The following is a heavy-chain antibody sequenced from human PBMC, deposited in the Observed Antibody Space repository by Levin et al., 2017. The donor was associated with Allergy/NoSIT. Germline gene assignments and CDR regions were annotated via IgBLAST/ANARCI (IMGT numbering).Heavy chain of an antibody. J-gene: IGHJ4*02. CDR3: ARHNYGAGNHYTGGGWILDY. D-gene: IGHD3-10*01. Sequence: SETLSLTCTVSGGSISSSHYYWGWIRQPPGKGQEWIGSVYYSGDTYYNSSLLSRVTISIDTSENQFSRKLSSVTAADTAIYYCARHNYGAGNHYTGGGWILDYWGQGTLVTVSS. CDR2: VYYSGDT. V-gene: IGHV4-39*01. CDR1: GGSISSSHYY.